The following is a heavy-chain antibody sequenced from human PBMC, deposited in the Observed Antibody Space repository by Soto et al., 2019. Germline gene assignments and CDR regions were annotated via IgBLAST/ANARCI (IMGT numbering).Heavy chain of an antibody. CDR1: SGSISSSNW. D-gene: IGHD4-17*01. Sequence: QVQLQESGPGLVKPSGTLSLTCAVSSGSISSSNWWSWVRQPPGKGLEWIGEIYHSGSTNYNPSLKGRVPLSVDKSKNQFSLKLSSVTAADTAVYYCARNYGDYVYAFDIWGQGTMVTVSS. J-gene: IGHJ3*02. V-gene: IGHV4-4*02. CDR2: IYHSGST. CDR3: ARNYGDYVYAFDI.